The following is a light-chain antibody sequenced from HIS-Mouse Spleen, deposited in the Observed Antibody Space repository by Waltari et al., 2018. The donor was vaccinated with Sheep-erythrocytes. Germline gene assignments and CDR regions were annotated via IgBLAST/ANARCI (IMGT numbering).Light chain of an antibody. V-gene: IGLV2-8*01. CDR1: SSDVGGYNY. CDR3: SSYAGSNNWV. J-gene: IGLJ3*02. CDR2: EVS. Sequence: QSALTQPPSASGSPGQSVTISRTGTSSDVGGYNYVSWYQQHPGKAPKLMIYEVSKRPSGVPARFSGSKSGNTASLTVSGLQAEDEADYYCSSYAGSNNWVFGGGTKLTVL.